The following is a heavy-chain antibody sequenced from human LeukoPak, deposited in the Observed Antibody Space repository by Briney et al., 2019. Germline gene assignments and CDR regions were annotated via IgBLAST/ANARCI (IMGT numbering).Heavy chain of an antibody. CDR2: INAGNGNT. Sequence: ASVKVSCKASGYTFTSYAMHWVRQAPGQRLEWMGWINAGNGNTKYSQKFQGRVTITRDTSASTAYMELSSLRSEDTAVYYCARVLMGWFGELDYYFDYWGQGTLVTVSS. CDR1: GYTFTSYA. V-gene: IGHV1-3*01. CDR3: ARVLMGWFGELDYYFDY. J-gene: IGHJ4*02. D-gene: IGHD3-10*01.